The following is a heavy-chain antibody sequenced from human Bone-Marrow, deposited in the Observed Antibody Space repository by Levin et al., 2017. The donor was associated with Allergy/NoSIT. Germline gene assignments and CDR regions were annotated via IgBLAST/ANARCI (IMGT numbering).Heavy chain of an antibody. Sequence: LSLTCAASGFPFNSSWMSWVRQAPGKGLEWVANINQDGSEKYSVDSVKGRFTISRDNAESSLYLQMSSLRVEDTAVYYCARRYSSSWSGFDPWGQGTLVIVSS. V-gene: IGHV3-7*04. CDR3: ARRYSSSWSGFDP. CDR1: GFPFNSSW. CDR2: INQDGSEK. D-gene: IGHD6-13*01. J-gene: IGHJ5*02.